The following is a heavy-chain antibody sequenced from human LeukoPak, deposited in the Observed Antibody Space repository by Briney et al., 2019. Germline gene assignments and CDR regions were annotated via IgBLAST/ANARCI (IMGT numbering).Heavy chain of an antibody. CDR1: GGSISSYY. V-gene: IGHV4-4*07. J-gene: IGHJ4*02. CDR2: IYTSGST. Sequence: PSETLSLTCTVSGGSISSYYWSWIRQPAGKGLEWIGRIYTSGSTNFNPSLRNRLTMSVDTSKNQFSLKLSSVTAADPAVYYCARDAFGKRTTGDYWGQGTLVTVSS. CDR3: ARDAFGKRTTGDY. D-gene: IGHD1-1*01.